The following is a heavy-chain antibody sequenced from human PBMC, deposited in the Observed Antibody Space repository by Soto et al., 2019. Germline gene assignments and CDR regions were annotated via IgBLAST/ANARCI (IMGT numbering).Heavy chain of an antibody. D-gene: IGHD3-16*01. CDR1: GFTFDDYA. CDR2: ISWNSGSI. Sequence: EVQLVESGGGLVQPGRSLRLSCAASGFTFDDYAMHWVRQAPGKGLEWVSGISWNSGSIGYADSVKGRFTISRDNAKNSLYLQMNSLRAEDTALYYCAKVDYDYVWGSSTFDYWGQGTLVTVSS. V-gene: IGHV3-9*01. J-gene: IGHJ4*02. CDR3: AKVDYDYVWGSSTFDY.